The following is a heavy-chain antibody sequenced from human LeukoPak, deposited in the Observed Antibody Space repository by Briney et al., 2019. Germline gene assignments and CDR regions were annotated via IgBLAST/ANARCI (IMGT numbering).Heavy chain of an antibody. CDR3: ARDSRYYMDV. V-gene: IGHV4-39*07. CDR2: VFYNGAT. CDR1: GGSISSSIYY. Sequence: SETLSLTCIVSGGSISSSIYYWAWVRQPPGKGLEWIGTVFYNGATQYSPSLRSRVTISIDRSKNQFSLKLSSVTAADTAVYYCARDSRYYMDVWGKGTTVTVSS. J-gene: IGHJ6*03.